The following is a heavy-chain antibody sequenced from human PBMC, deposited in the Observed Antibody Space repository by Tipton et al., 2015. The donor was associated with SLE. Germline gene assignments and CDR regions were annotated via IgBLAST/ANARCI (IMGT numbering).Heavy chain of an antibody. CDR2: ISSSGSTI. CDR3: ARYCSGGSCYAYNWFDP. V-gene: IGHV3-11*04. J-gene: IGHJ5*02. Sequence: SLRLSCAASGFTFSDYYMSWIRQAPGKGLEWVSYISSSGSTIYCADSVKGRFTISRDNAKNSLYLQMNSLRAEDTAVYYCARYCSGGSCYAYNWFDPWGQGTLVTVSS. CDR1: GFTFSDYY. D-gene: IGHD2-15*01.